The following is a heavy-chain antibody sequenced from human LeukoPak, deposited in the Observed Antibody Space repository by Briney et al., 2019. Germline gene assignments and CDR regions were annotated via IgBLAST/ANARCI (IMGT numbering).Heavy chain of an antibody. CDR1: GFTFSSYG. J-gene: IGHJ4*02. V-gene: IGHV3-30*18. Sequence: GRSLRLSCAASGFTFSSYGIHWVRQAPGKGLEWVAVISYDGSNKYYADSVRGRFTISRDNSKNTLYLQMNSLRAEDTAVYYCAKGVDGSGSYYLDYWGQGTLVTVSS. CDR3: AKGVDGSGSYYLDY. CDR2: ISYDGSNK. D-gene: IGHD3-10*01.